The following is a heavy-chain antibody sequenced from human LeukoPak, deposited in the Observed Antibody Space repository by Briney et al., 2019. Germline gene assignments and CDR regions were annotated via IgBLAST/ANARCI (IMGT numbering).Heavy chain of an antibody. V-gene: IGHV3-11*01. CDR1: GFTFSDNY. CDR3: AKDMLSWDGSPLDY. J-gene: IGHJ4*02. CDR2: ISGNGRDI. Sequence: GGSLRLSCAASGFTFSDNYMTWVRQAPGRGLEWLSYISGNGRDIQYADSVKGRFTISRDNAKNSLYLQMNSLRAEDTALYYCAKDMLSWDGSPLDYWGQGTLVTVSS. D-gene: IGHD1-26*01.